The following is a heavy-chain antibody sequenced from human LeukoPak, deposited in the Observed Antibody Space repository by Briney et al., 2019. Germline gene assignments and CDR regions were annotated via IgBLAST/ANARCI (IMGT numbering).Heavy chain of an antibody. D-gene: IGHD3-10*01. Sequence: GGSLRLSCAVSGFTFSNYAMHWVRQAPGKGLEWVAVTSHDGDKEYYADSVKGRFTISRDNSKNTLYLQMNSLRAEDTAVYYCARDAHTGSGTYWGGVDYYYGLDVWGQGTTVTVSS. V-gene: IGHV3-30*04. CDR2: TSHDGDKE. CDR3: ARDAHTGSGTYWGGVDYYYGLDV. CDR1: GFTFSNYA. J-gene: IGHJ6*02.